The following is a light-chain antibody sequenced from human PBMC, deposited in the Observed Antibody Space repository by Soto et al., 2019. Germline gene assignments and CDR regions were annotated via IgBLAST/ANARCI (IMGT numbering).Light chain of an antibody. CDR3: QQYDNSLCA. V-gene: IGKV3-20*01. Sequence: EIALTQSPGTLSVSPGERATLSCRASQSVSSNLAWYQQKPGQAPRLLIYGASSRATGIPDRFSGSGFGTDFTLTISRLAPEDFAVYDCQQYDNSLCAFGPGTKVYIK. CDR2: GAS. J-gene: IGKJ3*01. CDR1: QSVSSN.